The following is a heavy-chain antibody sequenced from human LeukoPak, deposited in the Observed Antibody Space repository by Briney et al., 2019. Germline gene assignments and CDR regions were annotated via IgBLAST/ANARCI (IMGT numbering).Heavy chain of an antibody. CDR3: ARTNRLGAALLASFDY. Sequence: GGSLRLSCAASGFTFSTYGMHWVRQAPGKGLEWVAFIRYDGSNKYYADSVKGRFTISRDNSENTLYLQMNSLRAEDTALYYCARTNRLGAALLASFDYWGQGTLVTVSS. V-gene: IGHV3-30*02. J-gene: IGHJ4*02. CDR1: GFTFSTYG. D-gene: IGHD1-14*01. CDR2: IRYDGSNK.